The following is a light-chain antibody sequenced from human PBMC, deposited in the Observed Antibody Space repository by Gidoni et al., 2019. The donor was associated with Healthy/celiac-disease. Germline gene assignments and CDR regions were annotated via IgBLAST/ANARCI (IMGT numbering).Light chain of an antibody. CDR1: QSVSSSY. Sequence: EIVLTQSPGTLSLSPGERATLSCRASQSVSSSYLAWYQQKPGQAPRLLIYGASSRATGIPDRFSGSGSGTDFTLTISRLEPEDFAVYYCQQYGSSFGQGTRWKSN. CDR3: QQYGSS. V-gene: IGKV3-20*01. J-gene: IGKJ1*01. CDR2: GAS.